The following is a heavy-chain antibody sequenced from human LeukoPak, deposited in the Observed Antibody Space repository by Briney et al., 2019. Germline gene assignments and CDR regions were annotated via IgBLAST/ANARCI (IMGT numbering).Heavy chain of an antibody. J-gene: IGHJ3*02. V-gene: IGHV6-1*01. D-gene: IGHD6-19*01. CDR2: TYYRSKWYN. CDR3: ARDPRTTTQWLVDAFDI. Sequence: SQTLSLTCAISGDSVSSNSAAWNWIRQSPSRGLEWLGRTYYRSKWYNDYAVSAKSRITINPDTSKNQFSLQLNSVTPEDTAVYYCARDPRTTTQWLVDAFDIWGQGTMVTVSS. CDR1: GDSVSSNSAA.